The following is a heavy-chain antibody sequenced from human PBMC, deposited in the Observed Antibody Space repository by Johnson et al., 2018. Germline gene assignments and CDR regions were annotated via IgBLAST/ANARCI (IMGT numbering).Heavy chain of an antibody. V-gene: IGHV3-23*04. Sequence: QLVESGGGLVQPGGSLRLSCAASGFTFSNYGMSWVRQAPVKGLEWVSSISGNGGTTRYADSVKGRFTVSRDNAKNTLYLQMNSLRAEDTAVYSCAKDRGIVVVLYTFDTGGQGALVTASS. CDR1: GFTFSNYG. CDR3: AKDRGIVVVLYTFDT. D-gene: IGHD3-22*01. J-gene: IGHJ3*01. CDR2: ISGNGGTT.